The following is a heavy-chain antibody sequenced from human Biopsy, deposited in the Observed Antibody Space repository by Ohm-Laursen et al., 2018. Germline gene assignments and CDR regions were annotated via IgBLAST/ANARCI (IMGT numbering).Heavy chain of an antibody. D-gene: IGHD3-3*01. J-gene: IGHJ3*01. V-gene: IGHV4-4*07. CDR3: AREDEGLLRALDL. CDR2: IYTIGDT. Sequence: GTLSLTCTVSGASMTGYFWTWVRQPAGKGLEWIGHIYTIGDTTYNPSLESRVTMSLDTSKNQFSLKMTSLTAADTTVYFCAREDEGLLRALDLWGQGTMVTVSS. CDR1: GASMTGYF.